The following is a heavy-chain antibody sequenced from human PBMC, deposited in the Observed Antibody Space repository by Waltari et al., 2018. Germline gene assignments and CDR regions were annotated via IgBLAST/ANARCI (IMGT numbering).Heavy chain of an antibody. V-gene: IGHV3-7*01. CDR1: GFTFSDYW. J-gene: IGHJ4*02. CDR3: ARIIWWRIDY. D-gene: IGHD2-15*01. CDR2: IKQDGSEE. Sequence: EVQLVESGGGLVQPGGSLRLSCAASGFTFSDYWMTWVRQAPGKGLAWVANIKQDGSEEHYGESVKGRVTSSRDNAKNSLYLEMNSMRAEDTALYYCARIIWWRIDYWGQGTLVTVSS.